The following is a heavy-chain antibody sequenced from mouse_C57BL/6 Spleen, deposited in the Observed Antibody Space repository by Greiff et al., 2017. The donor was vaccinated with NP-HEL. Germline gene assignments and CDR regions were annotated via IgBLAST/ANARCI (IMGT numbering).Heavy chain of an antibody. Sequence: EVMLVESGGGLVKPGGSLKLSCAASGFTFSSYAMSWVRQTPEKRLEWVATISDGGSYTYSPDNVKGRFTISRDNAKNNRYLQMSHLKSEDTAMYYCAREVTFFDYWGQGTTLTVSS. CDR2: ISDGGSYT. V-gene: IGHV5-4*01. D-gene: IGHD2-1*01. CDR1: GFTFSSYA. CDR3: AREVTFFDY. J-gene: IGHJ2*01.